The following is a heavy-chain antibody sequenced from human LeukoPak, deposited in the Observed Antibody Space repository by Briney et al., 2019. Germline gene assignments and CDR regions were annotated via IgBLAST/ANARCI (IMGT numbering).Heavy chain of an antibody. CDR1: GFTFSSYS. CDR2: ISSSSSYI. Sequence: GGSLRLSCAASGFTFSSYSMNWVRQAPGKGLEWVSSISSSSSYIYYADSVKGRFTISRDNAKNSLYLQMNSLRAEETAVYYCARRGYCSSTSCYDENFDYWGQGTLVTVSS. CDR3: ARRGYCSSTSCYDENFDY. D-gene: IGHD2-2*01. J-gene: IGHJ4*02. V-gene: IGHV3-21*01.